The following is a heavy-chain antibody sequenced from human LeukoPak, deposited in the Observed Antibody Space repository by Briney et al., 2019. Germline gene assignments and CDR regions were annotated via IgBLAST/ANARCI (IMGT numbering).Heavy chain of an antibody. CDR2: IRYDGSNK. D-gene: IGHD2-2*01. CDR3: ARVGCGRSTSCYFVDY. Sequence: PGGSLRLSCAASGFTFSSYGMHWVRQAPGKGLEWVAFIRYDGSNKYYADSVKGRFTISRDNSKNTLYLQMNSLRAEDTAVYYCARVGCGRSTSCYFVDYWGQGTLVTVSS. CDR1: GFTFSSYG. J-gene: IGHJ4*02. V-gene: IGHV3-30*02.